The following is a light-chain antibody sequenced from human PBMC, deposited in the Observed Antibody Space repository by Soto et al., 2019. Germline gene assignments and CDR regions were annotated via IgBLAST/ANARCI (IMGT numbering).Light chain of an antibody. CDR2: GAS. V-gene: IGKV3-20*01. CDR3: QQYGTSPT. Sequence: EIVLTQSPGTLSLSPGERATLSGRASQSVSSSYLAWYQQKPGQAPRLLIYGASSRATGIPDRFSGSGSGTDFTLTISRLEPEDFAVYYCQQYGTSPTCGQGTKVEIK. J-gene: IGKJ1*01. CDR1: QSVSSSY.